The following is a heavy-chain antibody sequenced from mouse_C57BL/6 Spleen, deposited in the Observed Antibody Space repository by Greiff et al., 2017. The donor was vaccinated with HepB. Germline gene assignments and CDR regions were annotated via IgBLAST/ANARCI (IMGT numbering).Heavy chain of an antibody. V-gene: IGHV5-9-1*02. CDR1: GFTFSSYA. J-gene: IGHJ4*01. CDR2: ISSGGDYI. CDR3: TRYYDYDEPYAMDY. Sequence: EVQLVESGEGLVKPGGSLKLSCAASGFTFSSYAMSWVRQTPEKRLEWVAYISSGGDYIYYADNVKGRFTISRDNARNTLYLQMSSLKSEDTAMYYCTRYYDYDEPYAMDYWGQGTSVTVSS. D-gene: IGHD2-4*01.